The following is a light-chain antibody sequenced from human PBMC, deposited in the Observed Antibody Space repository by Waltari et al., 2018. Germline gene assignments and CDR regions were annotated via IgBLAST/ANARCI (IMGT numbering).Light chain of an antibody. J-gene: IGKJ1*01. Sequence: EIVLTQSPATLSLSPGESATLSCRASQSIGTYLAWYQQTPGQAPRLLIYDASNRATGIPPRFSGSGSGTDFILTISSLEPEDFAVYYCQQRSGWPQTFGQGTKLEIK. CDR3: QQRSGWPQT. V-gene: IGKV3-11*01. CDR2: DAS. CDR1: QSIGTY.